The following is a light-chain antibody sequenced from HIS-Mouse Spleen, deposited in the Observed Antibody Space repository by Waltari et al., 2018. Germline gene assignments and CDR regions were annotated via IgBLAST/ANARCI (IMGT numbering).Light chain of an antibody. J-gene: IGKJ3*01. Sequence: DIQMTQSPSTLSASVGDRVTITCRASQSISSWLAWYQQKPGKAPKLLIYKASSLESGVPSRFSGSGSGTEFTLTISSLQPDDFATYYCQQKAFGPGTKVDIK. V-gene: IGKV1-5*03. CDR1: QSISSW. CDR2: KAS. CDR3: QQKA.